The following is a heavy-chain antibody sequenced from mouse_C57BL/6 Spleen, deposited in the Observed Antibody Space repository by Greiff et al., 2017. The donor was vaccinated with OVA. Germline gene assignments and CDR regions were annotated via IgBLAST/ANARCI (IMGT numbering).Heavy chain of an antibody. CDR1: GYTFTSYW. CDR3: ARGGSNYEGYFDY. Sequence: QVQLQQPGAELVRPGSSVKLSCKASGYTFTSYWMHWVKQRPIQGLEWIGNIDPSDSETHYNQKFKDKATLTVDKSSSTAYMQLSSLTSEDSAVYYCARGGSNYEGYFDYWGQGTTLTVSS. V-gene: IGHV1-52*01. J-gene: IGHJ2*01. CDR2: IDPSDSET. D-gene: IGHD2-5*01.